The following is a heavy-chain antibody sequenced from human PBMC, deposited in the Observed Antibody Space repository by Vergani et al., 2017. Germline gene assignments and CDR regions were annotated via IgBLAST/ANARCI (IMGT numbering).Heavy chain of an antibody. Sequence: QVQLQESGPGLVKPSQTLSLTCTVSGGSISSGSYYWSWIRQPPGKGLEWIGRIYTSGSTNYNPSLKSRVTISVDTSKNQFSLKLSSVTAADTAVYYCARHDVYYDSSVYFDYWGQGTLVTVSS. J-gene: IGHJ4*02. CDR2: IYTSGST. CDR1: GGSISSGSYY. CDR3: ARHDVYYDSSVYFDY. V-gene: IGHV4-61*02. D-gene: IGHD3-22*01.